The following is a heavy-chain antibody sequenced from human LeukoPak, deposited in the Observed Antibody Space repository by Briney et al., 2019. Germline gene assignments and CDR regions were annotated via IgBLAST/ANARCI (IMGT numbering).Heavy chain of an antibody. CDR1: GGSISSGGYY. J-gene: IGHJ3*02. V-gene: IGHV4-30-2*01. Sequence: PSETLSLTCTVSGGSISSGGYYWSWIRQPPGKGLEWIGYIYHSGSTYYNPSLKSRVTISVDRSKNQFSLKLSSVTAADTAVYYCARESIVVVPAAIVSGAFDIWGQGTMVTVSS. CDR3: ARESIVVVPAAIVSGAFDI. CDR2: IYHSGST. D-gene: IGHD2-2*02.